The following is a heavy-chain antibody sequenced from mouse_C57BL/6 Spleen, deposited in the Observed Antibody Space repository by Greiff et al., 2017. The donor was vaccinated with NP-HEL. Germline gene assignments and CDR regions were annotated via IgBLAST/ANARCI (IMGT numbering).Heavy chain of an antibody. CDR1: GYTFTSYW. CDR3: ARRGREGFDY. Sequence: VQLQESGAELVRPGSSVKLSCKASGYTFTSYWMHWVKQRPIQGLEWIGNIDPSDSETHYNQKFKDKATLTVDKSSSTAYMQLSSLTSEDSAVYYCARRGREGFDYWGQGTTLTVSS. D-gene: IGHD3-3*01. J-gene: IGHJ2*01. CDR2: IDPSDSET. V-gene: IGHV1-52*01.